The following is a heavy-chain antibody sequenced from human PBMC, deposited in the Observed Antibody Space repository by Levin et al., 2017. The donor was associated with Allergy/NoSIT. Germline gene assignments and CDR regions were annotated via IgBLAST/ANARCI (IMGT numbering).Heavy chain of an antibody. Sequence: GGSLRLSCAASGFTFSSYWMSWVRQAPGKGLEWVANIKQDGSEKYYVDSVKGRFTISRDNAKNSLYLQMNSLRAEDTAVYYCARLPSGSYYYYYYYYGMDVWGQGTTVTVSS. CDR1: GFTFSSYW. CDR3: ARLPSGSYYYYYYYYGMDV. CDR2: IKQDGSEK. D-gene: IGHD3-10*01. J-gene: IGHJ6*02. V-gene: IGHV3-7*01.